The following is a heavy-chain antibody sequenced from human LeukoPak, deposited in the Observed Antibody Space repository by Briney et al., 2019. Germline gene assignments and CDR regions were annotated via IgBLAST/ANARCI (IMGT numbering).Heavy chain of an antibody. V-gene: IGHV1-8*03. D-gene: IGHD2-15*01. CDR2: MNPNSGDT. CDR3: ARVRVYCSGGRCSRKAFDY. CDR1: GYTFTSYD. J-gene: IGHJ4*02. Sequence: ASVKVSCKASGYTFTSYDINWVRQATGQGLEWMGWMNPNSGDTAYAQKFQGRVTFTRNTSISTAYMELSSLRSEDTAVYYCARVRVYCSGGRCSRKAFDYWGQGTLVTVSS.